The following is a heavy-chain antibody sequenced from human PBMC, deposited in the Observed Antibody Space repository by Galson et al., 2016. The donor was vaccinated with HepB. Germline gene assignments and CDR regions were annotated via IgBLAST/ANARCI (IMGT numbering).Heavy chain of an antibody. CDR1: GFTLSTYA. J-gene: IGHJ4*02. Sequence: SLRLSCAASGFTLSTYAMSWVRQAPGKGLEWVSTLSGNDGSTSYADSVKGRFTISRDGSKNTVYLKMNSLRAGDTAVYYCAKGGMLIPRFDYWGQGTMVTVSS. D-gene: IGHD3-16*01. CDR3: AKGGMLIPRFDY. CDR2: LSGNDGST. V-gene: IGHV3-23*01.